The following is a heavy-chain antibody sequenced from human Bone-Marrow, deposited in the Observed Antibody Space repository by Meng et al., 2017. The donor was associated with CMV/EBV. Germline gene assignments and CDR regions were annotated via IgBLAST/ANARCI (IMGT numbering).Heavy chain of an antibody. D-gene: IGHD3-16*02. Sequence: GESLKISCAASGFTFNNYAMSWVRQAPGKGLEWVANIKQDGSEKYYVDSVKGRFTISRDNAKNSLYLQMNSLRAEDTAVYYCARDPKRGLGSYHEWGQGTRVTVYS. CDR2: IKQDGSEK. CDR1: GFTFNNYA. V-gene: IGHV3-7*01. CDR3: ARDPKRGLGSYHE. J-gene: IGHJ4*02.